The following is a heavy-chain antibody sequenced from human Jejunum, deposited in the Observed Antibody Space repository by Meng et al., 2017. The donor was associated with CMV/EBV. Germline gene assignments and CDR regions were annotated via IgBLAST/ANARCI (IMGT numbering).Heavy chain of an antibody. Sequence: SCRALGGTFSSYNLSWVRQAPGQGLEWVGRIMTVLGTTYYAEKFRGRVTITADKSTSTVYMEINSLTSEDTAVYFCARDAGPSTDWGQGTLVTVSS. CDR3: ARDAGPSTD. CDR2: IMTVLGTT. V-gene: IGHV1-69*08. J-gene: IGHJ4*02. CDR1: GGTFSSYN. D-gene: IGHD2-8*02.